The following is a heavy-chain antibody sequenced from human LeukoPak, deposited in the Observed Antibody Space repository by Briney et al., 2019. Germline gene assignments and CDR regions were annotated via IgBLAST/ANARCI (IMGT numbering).Heavy chain of an antibody. CDR2: IFPGDSDT. Sequence: GESLKISCKGSGYSFTSYWIAWVRQMPGKGLXXMGIIFPGDSDTRYSPSFQGQVTISVDKSISTAFLQWSTLKASDTAIYYCASPLGSSGYYKAWGQGTLVTVSS. CDR3: ASPLGSSGYYKA. V-gene: IGHV5-51*01. D-gene: IGHD3-22*01. J-gene: IGHJ5*02. CDR1: GYSFTSYW.